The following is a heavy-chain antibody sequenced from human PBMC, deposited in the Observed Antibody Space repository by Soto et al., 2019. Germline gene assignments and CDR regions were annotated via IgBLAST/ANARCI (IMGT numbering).Heavy chain of an antibody. CDR2: IRFDGSNK. V-gene: IGHV3-33*01. CDR3: ATTGLY. Sequence: QVQLVESGGGVVQPGRSLRLSCAASGFTFSSYGMHWVRQAPGKGLEWVAVIRFDGSNKSYADSVKGRFTISRDNSKNTVSLQMNSLSDEYSAEYYCATTGLYWGQGTLVTVSS. CDR1: GFTFSSYG. J-gene: IGHJ4*02.